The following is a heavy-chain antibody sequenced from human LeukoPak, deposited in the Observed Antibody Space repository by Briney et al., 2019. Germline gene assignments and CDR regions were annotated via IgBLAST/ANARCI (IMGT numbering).Heavy chain of an antibody. CDR2: ISSSSSYI. D-gene: IGHD3-16*02. CDR3: AGLSLTKA. J-gene: IGHJ5*02. V-gene: IGHV3-21*01. Sequence: GGSLRLSCAASGFTFSGYSMSRVRQAPGKGLEWVSSISSSSSYIYYADSVKGRFIISRDNAKNSLYLQMNGLRVEDTAVYYCAGLSLTKAWGQGTLVTVSS. CDR1: GFTFSGYS.